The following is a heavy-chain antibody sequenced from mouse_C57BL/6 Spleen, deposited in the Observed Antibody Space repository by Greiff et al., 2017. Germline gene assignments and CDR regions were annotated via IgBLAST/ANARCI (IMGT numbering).Heavy chain of an antibody. CDR3: ARSGTVSAPFAY. CDR2: IYPGDGDT. J-gene: IGHJ3*01. CDR1: GYAFSSSW. Sequence: VQLQQSGPELVKPGASVKISCKASGYAFSSSWMNWVKQRPGKGLEWIGRIYPGDGDTNYNGKFKGKATLTADKSSSTAYMQLSSLTSEDSAVYFCARSGTVSAPFAYWGQGTLVTVSA. D-gene: IGHD1-1*01. V-gene: IGHV1-82*01.